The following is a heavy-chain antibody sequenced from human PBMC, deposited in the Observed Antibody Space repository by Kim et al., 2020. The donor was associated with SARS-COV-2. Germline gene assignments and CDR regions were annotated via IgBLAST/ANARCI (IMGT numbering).Heavy chain of an antibody. Sequence: DSVGGRFTVYRDNSKTTLYLQMNSLRSDDTAVYYCAKRLDCSGATCYFDYWGQGTLVTVSS. D-gene: IGHD2-15*01. CDR3: AKRLDCSGATCYFDY. J-gene: IGHJ4*02. V-gene: IGHV3-23*01.